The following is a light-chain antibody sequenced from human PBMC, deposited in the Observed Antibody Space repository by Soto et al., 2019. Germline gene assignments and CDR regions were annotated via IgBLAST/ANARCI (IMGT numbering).Light chain of an antibody. J-gene: IGKJ1*01. CDR1: QSVRSN. Sequence: EIVMTQSPATLSASPGERATLSCRASQSVRSNLAWYQQKPGQAPRLLIYGASTRATGIPARFSGSGSGTEFTLSIGSLQSEDFATYYCQQSYNTPRTFGQGTKVDIK. CDR2: GAS. V-gene: IGKV3-15*01. CDR3: QQSYNTPRT.